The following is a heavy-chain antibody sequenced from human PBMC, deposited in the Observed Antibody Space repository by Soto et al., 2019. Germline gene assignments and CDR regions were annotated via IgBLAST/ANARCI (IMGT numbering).Heavy chain of an antibody. V-gene: IGHV3-21*01. Sequence: GGSLRLSCAASGFTFSSYSMNWVRQAPGKGLEWVSSISSSSYIYYADPVKGRFTISRDNAKNSRYLQMNSLRAEDTAVYYCARDQDIVVVPAATHFDYWGQGTLVTVSS. J-gene: IGHJ4*02. CDR3: ARDQDIVVVPAATHFDY. D-gene: IGHD2-2*01. CDR1: GFTFSSYS. CDR2: ISSSSYI.